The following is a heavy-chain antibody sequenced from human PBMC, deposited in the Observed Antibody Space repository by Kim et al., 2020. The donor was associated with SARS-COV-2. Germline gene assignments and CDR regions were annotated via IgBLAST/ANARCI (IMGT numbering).Heavy chain of an antibody. CDR2: IWYDGSNK. CDR3: ARDLSNSWNYDYYYYGMDV. V-gene: IGHV3-33*01. CDR1: GFTFSSYG. D-gene: IGHD1-7*01. Sequence: GGSLRLSCAASGFTFSSYGMHWVRQAPGKGLEWVAVIWYDGSNKYYADSVKGRFTISRDNSKNTLYLQMNSLRAEDTAVYYCARDLSNSWNYDYYYYGMDVWGQGTTVTVSS. J-gene: IGHJ6*02.